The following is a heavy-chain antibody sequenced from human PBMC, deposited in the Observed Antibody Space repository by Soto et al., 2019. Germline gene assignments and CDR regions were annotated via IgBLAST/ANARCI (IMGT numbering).Heavy chain of an antibody. V-gene: IGHV3-9*01. Sequence: GGSLRLSCAASGFTFDDYAMHWVRQAPGKGLEWVSGISWNSGSIGYADSVKGRFTISRDNAKNSLYLQMNSLRAEDTALYYCAKEGGGYDTDYYYYYMDVWGKGTTVTVSS. D-gene: IGHD5-12*01. CDR3: AKEGGGYDTDYYYYYMDV. J-gene: IGHJ6*03. CDR2: ISWNSGSI. CDR1: GFTFDDYA.